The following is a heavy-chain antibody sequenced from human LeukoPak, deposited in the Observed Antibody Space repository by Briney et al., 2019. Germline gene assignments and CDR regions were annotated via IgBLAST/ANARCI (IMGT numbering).Heavy chain of an antibody. V-gene: IGHV3-7*01. Sequence: GGSLRLSCAASGFTFSSYWMSWVRQAPGKGLEWVSNINQDGSEKYYVDSVKGRFTISRDNAKNSLYLQMNSLRAEDTAVYYCARDIVVVVAAAYFDYWGQGTLVTVSS. CDR2: INQDGSEK. D-gene: IGHD2-15*01. CDR3: ARDIVVVVAAAYFDY. J-gene: IGHJ4*02. CDR1: GFTFSSYW.